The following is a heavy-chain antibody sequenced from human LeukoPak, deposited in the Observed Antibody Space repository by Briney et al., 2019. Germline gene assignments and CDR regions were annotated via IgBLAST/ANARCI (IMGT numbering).Heavy chain of an antibody. CDR2: ISSSSSYI. CDR1: GFTFSSYS. CDR3: AKDLSSGGGYN. V-gene: IGHV3-21*01. D-gene: IGHD3-16*01. Sequence: GGSLRLPCAASGFTFSSYSMNWVRQAPGKGLEWVSSISSSSSYIYYADSVKGRFTISRDNAKNSQYLQMNSLKAEDTAVYYCAKDLSSGGGYNWGQGTLVTVSS. J-gene: IGHJ4*02.